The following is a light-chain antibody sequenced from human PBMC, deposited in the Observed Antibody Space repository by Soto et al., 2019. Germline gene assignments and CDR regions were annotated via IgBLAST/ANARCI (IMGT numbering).Light chain of an antibody. J-gene: IGKJ5*01. CDR2: EVS. CDR1: QSLLHITGETF. CDR3: MQSTLLPPP. V-gene: IGKV2D-29*02. Sequence: DFVMTQTPLSLSVAPGQPASISCKSSQSLLHITGETFLFWYLQKPGQSPQLLIYEVSTRVSGVPDRFSGSGSGTDFTLEISRVETDDVGIYYCMQSTLLPPPFGQGTRLEIK.